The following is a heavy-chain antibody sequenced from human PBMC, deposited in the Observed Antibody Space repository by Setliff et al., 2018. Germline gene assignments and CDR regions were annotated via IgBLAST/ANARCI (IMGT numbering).Heavy chain of an antibody. J-gene: IGHJ4*02. V-gene: IGHV4-31*01. CDR3: ARARTIFGVIRRKGPYYFDY. Sequence: PSETLSLTCTVSGGSISSGGYYWSWLRQHPGKGREWNGYIYYSTSTYSNSSLKSLITISVDTSKNQFSLKLSSVTAAATAVYYCARARTIFGVIRRKGPYYFDYWGQGTLVTVSS. CDR2: IYYSTST. D-gene: IGHD3-3*01. CDR1: GGSISSGGYY.